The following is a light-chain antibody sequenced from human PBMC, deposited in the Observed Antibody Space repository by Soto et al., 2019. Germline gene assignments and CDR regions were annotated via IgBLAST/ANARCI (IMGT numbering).Light chain of an antibody. CDR2: EGD. J-gene: IGLJ1*01. CDR1: SSDVGSSNL. Sequence: QSALTQPASVSGSPGQSITISCSGTSSDVGSSNLVSWYQQHPGKAPKLIIFEGDRRPSGVSGRFSGYKSGNTASLTISGLQAEDEADYYCCSFARSTTFYVFGTGTKLTVL. V-gene: IGLV2-23*01. CDR3: CSFARSTTFYV.